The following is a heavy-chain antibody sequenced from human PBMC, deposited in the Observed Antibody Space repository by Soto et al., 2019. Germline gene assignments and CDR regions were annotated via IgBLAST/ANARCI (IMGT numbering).Heavy chain of an antibody. V-gene: IGHV4-59*01. CDR1: GGSISSYY. D-gene: IGHD2-2*01. CDR3: ARGRPQKGGYCSSTSCYSYYYYYMDV. CDR2: IYYSGST. J-gene: IGHJ6*03. Sequence: QVQLQESGPGLVKPSETLSLTCTVSGGSISSYYWSWIRQPPGKGLEWIGYIYYSGSTNYNPSLKSRVTIPVDTSKNQFSLKLSSVAAADTAVYYCARGRPQKGGYCSSTSCYSYYYYYMDVWGKGTTVTVSS.